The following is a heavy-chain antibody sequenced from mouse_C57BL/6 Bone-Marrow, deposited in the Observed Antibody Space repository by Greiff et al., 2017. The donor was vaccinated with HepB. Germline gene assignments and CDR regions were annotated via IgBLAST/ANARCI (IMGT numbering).Heavy chain of an antibody. J-gene: IGHJ3*01. CDR3: ARHEAYYYGSSPWFAY. V-gene: IGHV1-54*01. CDR1: GYAFTNYL. D-gene: IGHD1-1*01. Sequence: QVQLQQSGAELVRPGTSVKVSCKASGYAFTNYLIEWVKQRPGQGLEWIGVINPGSGGTNYNEKFKGKATLTADKSSSTAYMQLSSLTSEDSAVYFCARHEAYYYGSSPWFAYWGQGTLVTVSA. CDR2: INPGSGGT.